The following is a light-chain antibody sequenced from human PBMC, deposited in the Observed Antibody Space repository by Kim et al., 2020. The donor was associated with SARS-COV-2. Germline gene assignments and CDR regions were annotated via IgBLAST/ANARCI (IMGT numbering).Light chain of an antibody. Sequence: HSITISSPGTSSDVSGYTAVSRYQQHPGNAPPLVISAVTTPPSGFSNRFSGSKSANPASLIISGLQAEDEADYYCSSYTHIPTYVFGTGTKVTVL. CDR3: SSYTHIPTYV. CDR2: AVT. J-gene: IGLJ1*01. V-gene: IGLV2-14*03. CDR1: SSDVSGYTA.